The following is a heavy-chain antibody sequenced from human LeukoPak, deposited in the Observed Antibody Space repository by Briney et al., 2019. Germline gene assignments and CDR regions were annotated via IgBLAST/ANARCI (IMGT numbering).Heavy chain of an antibody. J-gene: IGHJ4*02. Sequence: VASVKVSCKASGGTFSSYAISWVRQAPGQGLEWMGWINPNSGGTNYAQKFQGRVTMTRDTSISTAYMELSRLRSDDTAVYYCARGGSIAAAVAYWGQGTLVTVSS. CDR2: INPNSGGT. D-gene: IGHD6-13*01. CDR1: GGTFSSYA. V-gene: IGHV1-2*02. CDR3: ARGGSIAAAVAY.